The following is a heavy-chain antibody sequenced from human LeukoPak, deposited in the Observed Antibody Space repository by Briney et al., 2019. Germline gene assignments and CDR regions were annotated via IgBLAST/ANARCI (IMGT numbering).Heavy chain of an antibody. V-gene: IGHV3-33*06. J-gene: IGHJ3*02. CDR3: AKDFYDILTGYYTEYAFDI. D-gene: IGHD3-9*01. CDR2: IWYDGSSK. Sequence: GGSLRLSCAASGFTFSSYGMHWVRQAPGKGLEWVAVIWYDGSSKYYADSVKGRFTISRDNSKNTLYLQMNSLRAEDTAVYYCAKDFYDILTGYYTEYAFDIWGQGTMVTVSS. CDR1: GFTFSSYG.